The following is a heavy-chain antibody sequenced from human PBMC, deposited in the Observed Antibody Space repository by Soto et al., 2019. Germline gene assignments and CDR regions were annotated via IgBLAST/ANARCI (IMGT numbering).Heavy chain of an antibody. V-gene: IGHV3-72*01. CDR3: ARSGYAHGLYV. J-gene: IGHJ6*02. CDR2: TRNKGNDYLT. CDR1: GFTSSDHD. D-gene: IGHD2-2*01. Sequence: EAQLVESGGALVQPGGSLRLSCAVSGFTSSDHDMNWVRQAPGKGLEWIGHTRNKGNDYLTNYAASVKGRFTISRDDSKNSLYLQMNSLKIEDTAVYYCARSGYAHGLYVWGQGTTVTVSS.